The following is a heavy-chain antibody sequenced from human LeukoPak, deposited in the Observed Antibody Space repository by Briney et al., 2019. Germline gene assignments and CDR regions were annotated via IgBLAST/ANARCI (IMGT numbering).Heavy chain of an antibody. CDR3: ARDECSSTSCFEYYYYGMDV. J-gene: IGHJ6*02. D-gene: IGHD2-2*01. CDR1: GFTFSSYS. Sequence: GGSLRLSCAASGFTFSSYSMKWVRQAPGKGLEWVSSVSSSSSYIYYADSVKGRFTISRDNAKNSLYLQMNSLRAEDTAVYYCARDECSSTSCFEYYYYGMDVWGQGTTVTVSS. V-gene: IGHV3-21*01. CDR2: VSSSSSYI.